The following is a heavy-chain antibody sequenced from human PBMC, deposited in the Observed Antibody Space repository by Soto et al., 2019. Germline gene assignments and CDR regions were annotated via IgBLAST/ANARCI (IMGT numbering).Heavy chain of an antibody. CDR1: GYDFSSYG. D-gene: IGHD2-2*01. CDR3: VRDPQRNDY. CDR2: ISASNGNR. Sequence: QVQLVQSGAEVKKPGASVKVSCKASGYDFSSYGISWVRQAPGQGLEGMGWISASNGNRDYAQQFQGRVTMTSDTSMTTAYMELMSLRSDDTAVYYCVRDPQRNDYWGQGTLVNVSS. J-gene: IGHJ4*02. V-gene: IGHV1-18*04.